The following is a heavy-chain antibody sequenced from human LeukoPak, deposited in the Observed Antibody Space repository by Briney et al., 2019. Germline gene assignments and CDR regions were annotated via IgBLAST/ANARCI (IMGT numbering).Heavy chain of an antibody. CDR3: ARYSGSYEVNYYYYGMDV. D-gene: IGHD1-26*01. V-gene: IGHV3-74*01. Sequence: GSLRLSCAASGFTFSSHWMHWVRQAPGKGLVWVSRIIGDGSSTSYADSVKGRFTISRDNAKNSLYLQMNSLRAEDTAVYYCARYSGSYEVNYYYYGMDVWGQGTTVTVSS. J-gene: IGHJ6*02. CDR1: GFTFSSHW. CDR2: IIGDGSST.